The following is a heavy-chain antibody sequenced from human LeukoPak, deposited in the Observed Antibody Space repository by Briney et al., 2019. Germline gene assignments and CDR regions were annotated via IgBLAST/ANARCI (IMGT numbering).Heavy chain of an antibody. V-gene: IGHV1-24*01. D-gene: IGHD3-22*01. CDR1: GYTLTELS. CDR2: FDPEDGET. J-gene: IGHJ3*02. CDR3: ATVLKSVDSSGYYAQYENAFDI. Sequence: ASVKVSCKVSGYTLTELSMHWVRQATGKGLECMGGFDPEDGETIYAQKFQGRVTMTEDTSTDTAYMELSSLRSEDTAVYYCATVLKSVDSSGYYAQYENAFDIWGQGTMVTVSS.